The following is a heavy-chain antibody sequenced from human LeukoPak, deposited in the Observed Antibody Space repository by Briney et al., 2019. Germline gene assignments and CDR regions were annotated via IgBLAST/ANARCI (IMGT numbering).Heavy chain of an antibody. J-gene: IGHJ4*02. V-gene: IGHV4-4*07. CDR2: IYPSGGT. Sequence: SETLSLTCTVSGGSISSYYWGWIRQPAGKGLEWIGRIYPSGGTNYNPSLKSRVTLSVDTSKNQFSLRLSSVTAADTAVYYCARDRGGSYYSALDYWGQGTLVTVSS. D-gene: IGHD1-26*01. CDR3: ARDRGGSYYSALDY. CDR1: GGSISSYY.